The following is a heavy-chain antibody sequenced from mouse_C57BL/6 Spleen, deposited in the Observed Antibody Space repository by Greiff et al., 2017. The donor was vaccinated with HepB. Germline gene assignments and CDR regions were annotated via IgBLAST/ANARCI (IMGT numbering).Heavy chain of an antibody. D-gene: IGHD1-1*01. V-gene: IGHV1-82*01. CDR3: ARGITTVVDYYAMDY. Sequence: LVEPGASVKISCKASGYAFSSSWMNWVKQRPGKGLEWIGRIYPGDGDTNYNGKFKGKATLTADKSSSTAYMQLSSLTSEDSAVYFCARGITTVVDYYAMDYWGQGTSVTVSS. CDR1: GYAFSSSW. J-gene: IGHJ4*01. CDR2: IYPGDGDT.